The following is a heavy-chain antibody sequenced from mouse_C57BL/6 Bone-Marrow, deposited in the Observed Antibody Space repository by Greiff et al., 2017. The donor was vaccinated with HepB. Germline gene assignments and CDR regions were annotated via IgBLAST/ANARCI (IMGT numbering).Heavy chain of an antibody. J-gene: IGHJ2*01. CDR2: IDPENGDT. D-gene: IGHD2-3*01. CDR1: GFNIKDDY. V-gene: IGHV14-4*01. CDR3: TTYVYDGYPYYFDF. Sequence: EVQLQQSGAELVRPGASVKLSCTASGFNIKDDYMHWVKQRPEQGLEWIGWIDPENGDTEYASKFQGKATITADTSSNTAYLQLSSLTSEDTAVYYCTTYVYDGYPYYFDFGGRGTTLTVSA.